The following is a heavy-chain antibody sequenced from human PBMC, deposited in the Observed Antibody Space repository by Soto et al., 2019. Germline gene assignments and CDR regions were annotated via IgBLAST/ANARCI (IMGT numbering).Heavy chain of an antibody. J-gene: IGHJ4*02. CDR3: ARGLFSENYYSGGWYYFDS. CDR2: INHSGST. V-gene: IGHV4-34*01. Sequence: QVQLQQWGAGLLKPSETLSLTCAVYGGSFSGYSWTWIRQSPGKGLEWIGQINHSGSTNSNPSLKSRLTLSLATSKNQFSLELTSLTAADTAVYYCARGLFSENYYSGGWYYFDSWGQGTLVTVSS. CDR1: GGSFSGYS. D-gene: IGHD1-26*01.